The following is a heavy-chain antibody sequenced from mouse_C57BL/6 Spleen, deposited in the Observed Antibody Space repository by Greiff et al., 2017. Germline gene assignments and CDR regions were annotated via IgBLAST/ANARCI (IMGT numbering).Heavy chain of an antibody. Sequence: QVQLQQPGAELVMPGASVKLSCKASGYTFTSYWMHWVKQRPGQGLEWIGEIDPSDSYTNYTQKFKGKSTLTVDKSSSTAYMQLSSLTSEDSAVYYCARSSDYYGSSCGYFDVWGTGTTVTVSS. J-gene: IGHJ1*03. CDR1: GYTFTSYW. V-gene: IGHV1-69*01. D-gene: IGHD1-1*01. CDR3: ARSSDYYGSSCGYFDV. CDR2: IDPSDSYT.